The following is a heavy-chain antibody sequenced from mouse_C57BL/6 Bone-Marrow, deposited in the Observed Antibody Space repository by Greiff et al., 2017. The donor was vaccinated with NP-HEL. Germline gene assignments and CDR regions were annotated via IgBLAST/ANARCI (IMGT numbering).Heavy chain of an antibody. V-gene: IGHV1-47*01. CDR1: GYTFTTYP. CDR2: FHPYNDDT. D-gene: IGHD1-1*01. Sequence: QVQLQQSGAELVKPGASVKMSCKASGYTFTTYPIEWMKQNHGKSLEWIGNFHPYNDDTKYNEKFKGKATLTVEKSSSTVYLELSRITSDDSAVYYCAVYYYGSSYEEGDMDYWGQGTSVTVSS. CDR3: AVYYYGSSYEEGDMDY. J-gene: IGHJ4*01.